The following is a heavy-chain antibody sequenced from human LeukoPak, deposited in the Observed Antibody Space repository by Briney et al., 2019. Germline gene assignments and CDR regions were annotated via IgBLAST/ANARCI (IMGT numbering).Heavy chain of an antibody. D-gene: IGHD1-26*01. CDR3: TTDLWELLYYYGMDV. CDR2: IKSKADGGTT. Sequence: GGSLRLSCAASGFTFSNAWMSWVRQAPGKGLEWVGRIKSKADGGTTDYAAPVKGRFTISRDDSKNTLYLQMNSLKTEDTAVYYCTTDLWELLYYYGMDVWGQGTTVTVSS. J-gene: IGHJ6*02. CDR1: GFTFSNAW. V-gene: IGHV3-15*01.